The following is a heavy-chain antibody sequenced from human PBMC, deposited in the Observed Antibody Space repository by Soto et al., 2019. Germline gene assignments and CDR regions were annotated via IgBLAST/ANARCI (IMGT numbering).Heavy chain of an antibody. CDR3: ARRCTNGVCYLFDY. J-gene: IGHJ4*02. CDR1: GGSFSGYY. Sequence: SETLSLTCAVYGGSFSGYYWSWIRQPPGKGLEWIGEINHSGSTNYNPSLKSRATISVDTSKNQFSLKLSSVTAADTAVYYCARRCTNGVCYLFDYWGQGTLVTVSS. V-gene: IGHV4-34*01. D-gene: IGHD2-8*01. CDR2: INHSGST.